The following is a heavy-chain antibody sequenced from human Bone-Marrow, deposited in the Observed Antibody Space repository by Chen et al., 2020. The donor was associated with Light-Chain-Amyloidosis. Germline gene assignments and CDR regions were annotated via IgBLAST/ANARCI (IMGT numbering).Heavy chain of an antibody. CDR3: ATLGGHYGSGSYEFDP. D-gene: IGHD3-10*01. V-gene: IGHV3-23*01. J-gene: IGHJ5*02. Sequence: QLLESGGNLVQPGGSLRLSCAGSGVTFSYYGMSWVRQAPGKGLEWVAFSSASGASTVDADTVKGRCTISRDNSKNILFLQMNSLRAEDTAIDYCATLGGHYGSGSYEFDPWGQGTLVTVSS. CDR2: SSASGAST. CDR1: GVTFSYYG.